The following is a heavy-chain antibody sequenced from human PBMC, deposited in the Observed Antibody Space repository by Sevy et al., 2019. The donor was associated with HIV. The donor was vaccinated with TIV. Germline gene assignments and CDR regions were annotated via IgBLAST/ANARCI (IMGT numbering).Heavy chain of an antibody. J-gene: IGHJ4*02. CDR1: GFTFSSYA. Sequence: GGSLRLSCAASGFTFSSYAMSWVRQAPGKGLEWVSVISGSGGSTYYADSVKGRFTISRDNSKNTLYLQMNSLRAEDTAVYYCAKDRSGYDYAPLDYWGQGTLVTVSS. V-gene: IGHV3-23*01. CDR3: AKDRSGYDYAPLDY. CDR2: ISGSGGST. D-gene: IGHD5-12*01.